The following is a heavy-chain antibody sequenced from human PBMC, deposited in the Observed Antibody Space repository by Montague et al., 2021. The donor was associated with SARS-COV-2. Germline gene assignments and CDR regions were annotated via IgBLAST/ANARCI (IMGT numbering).Heavy chain of an antibody. Sequence: SLRLSCAASGFTFSCYSMNWVRQAPGKGLEWVSSISSSSSYIYYADSVKGRFTISRDNAKNSLYLQMNSLRAEDTAVYYCARDSNYYYYYGMDVWGQGTTVTVSS. CDR1: GFTFSCYS. CDR3: ARDSNYYYYYGMDV. V-gene: IGHV3-21*01. D-gene: IGHD2/OR15-2a*01. CDR2: ISSSSSYI. J-gene: IGHJ6*02.